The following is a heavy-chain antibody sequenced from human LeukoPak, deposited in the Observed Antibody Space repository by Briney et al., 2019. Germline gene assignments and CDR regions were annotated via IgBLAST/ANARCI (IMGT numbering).Heavy chain of an antibody. CDR3: ARDHSDTLDI. V-gene: IGHV1-18*04. Sequence: ASVKVSCKASGYTFTGYYMHWVRQAPGQGLEWMAWISPYNGNTKYGQNLQGRVTMTTDTSTSTVYMEGRSLRSDDTAVYFCARDHSDTLDIWGQGTMVTVSS. CDR2: ISPYNGNT. D-gene: IGHD2-21*02. CDR1: GYTFTGYY. J-gene: IGHJ3*02.